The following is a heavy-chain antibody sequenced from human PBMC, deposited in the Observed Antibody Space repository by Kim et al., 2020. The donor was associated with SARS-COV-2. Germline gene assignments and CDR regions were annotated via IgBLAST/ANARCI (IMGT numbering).Heavy chain of an antibody. Sequence: SETLSLTCTVSGGSVTTSTYYWGWIRQPPGKGLEWIGSINYRGTTYYNPSFQSRVTMSVDTSDNQFSLTLTSVTAADTAIYYCASHSYYYDTTGSYYYFDYWGEGALATVSS. V-gene: IGHV4-39*01. CDR1: GGSVTTSTYY. CDR3: ASHSYYYDTTGSYYYFDY. J-gene: IGHJ4*02. D-gene: IGHD3-22*01. CDR2: INYRGTT.